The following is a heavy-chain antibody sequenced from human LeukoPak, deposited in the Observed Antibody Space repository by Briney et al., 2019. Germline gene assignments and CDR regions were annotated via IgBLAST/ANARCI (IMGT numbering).Heavy chain of an antibody. J-gene: IGHJ4*02. CDR2: IYSGGST. D-gene: IGHD3-22*01. CDR3: AREGPDSSGYYFGY. CDR1: GFTVSSNY. Sequence: GGSLRLSCAASGFTVSSNYMSWVRQAPGKGPEWVSVIYSGGSTYYADSVKGRFTISRDNSKNTLYLQMNSLRAEDTAVYYCAREGPDSSGYYFGYWGQGTLVTVSS. V-gene: IGHV3-53*01.